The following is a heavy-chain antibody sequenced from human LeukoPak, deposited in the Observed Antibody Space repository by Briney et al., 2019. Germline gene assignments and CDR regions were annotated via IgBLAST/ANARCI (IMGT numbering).Heavy chain of an antibody. CDR3: ARDLRDYGSGTYYFDY. J-gene: IGHJ4*02. D-gene: IGHD3-10*01. Sequence: GGSLRLSCAASGFPFSSRWMSWVRQAPGKGLEWVANIKADGSEKYYVDSVKGRFTVSRDNAKNSLFLQMNSLRAEDTAVYYCARDLRDYGSGTYYFDYWGQGTLVTVSS. CDR2: IKADGSEK. CDR1: GFPFSSRW. V-gene: IGHV3-7*01.